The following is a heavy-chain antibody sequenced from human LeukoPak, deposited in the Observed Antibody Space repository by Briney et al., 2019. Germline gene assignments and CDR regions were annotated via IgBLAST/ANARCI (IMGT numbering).Heavy chain of an antibody. J-gene: IGHJ4*02. CDR2: IYYSGST. D-gene: IGHD5-18*01. V-gene: IGHV4-39*01. CDR3: ARHGGYSYGHLFDY. CDR1: GGSISSSSYY. Sequence: SETLSLTXTVSGGSISSSSYYWGWIRQPPGKGLEWSGSIYYSGSTYYNPSLKSRVTISVDTSKNQFSLKLSSVTAADTAAYYCARHGGYSYGHLFDYWGQGTLVTVSS.